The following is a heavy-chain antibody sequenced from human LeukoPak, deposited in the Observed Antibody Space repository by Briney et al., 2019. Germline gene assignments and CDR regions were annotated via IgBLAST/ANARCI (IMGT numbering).Heavy chain of an antibody. D-gene: IGHD6-13*01. V-gene: IGHV4-4*08. Sequence: SETLSLTCTVSGGSISSYYWSWIRQPPGKGLEWIGRTYTSGSTNYNPSLKSRVTISVDTSKNQFSLKLSSVTAADTAVYYCARVGSSHPPYYYYYMDVWGKGTTVTVSS. CDR2: TYTSGST. CDR1: GGSISSYY. J-gene: IGHJ6*03. CDR3: ARVGSSHPPYYYYYMDV.